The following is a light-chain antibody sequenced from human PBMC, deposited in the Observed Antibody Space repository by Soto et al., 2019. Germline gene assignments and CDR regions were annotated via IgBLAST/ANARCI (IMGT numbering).Light chain of an antibody. V-gene: IGKV1-39*01. J-gene: IGKJ4*01. CDR2: AAS. CDR3: QQSYTTPLT. CDR1: QSISSY. Sequence: DIQMTQSPSSLSASVGDRVTITCRASQSISSYLNWYQQKPGKAPNLLIYAASTLQSRVTSRFCGSGSGTDFTLSIRSLQPEDFATYYCQQSYTTPLTFGGGTKVEIK.